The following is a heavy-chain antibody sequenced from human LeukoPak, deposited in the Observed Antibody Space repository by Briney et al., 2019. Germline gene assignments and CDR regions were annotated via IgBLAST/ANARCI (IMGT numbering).Heavy chain of an antibody. D-gene: IGHD1-7*01. V-gene: IGHV3-15*04. CDR3: TTDEDWNYARKDV. J-gene: IGHJ6*02. CDR1: GFTFNYAW. Sequence: GGSLRLSCAASGFTFNYAWMSWVRQVPGKGLEWVGQTVSEIDGGTTDYATPVKGRFTILRDDSKSTLYLQMNSLKIEDTVVYYCTTDEDWNYARKDVWGQGATVIVSS. CDR2: TVSEIDGGTT.